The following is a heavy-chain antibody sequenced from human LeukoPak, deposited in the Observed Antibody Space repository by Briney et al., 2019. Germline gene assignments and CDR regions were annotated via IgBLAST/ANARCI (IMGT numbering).Heavy chain of an antibody. V-gene: IGHV4-39*01. CDR3: ALLGITMVRGVLKLGWFDP. D-gene: IGHD3-10*01. CDR1: DDSISSISYY. J-gene: IGHJ5*02. Sequence: SETLSLTCTVSDDSISSISYYWGWIRQPPGKGLEWIGSIYYSGSTYYNPSLKSRVTISVDTSKNQFSLKLSSVTAADTAVYYCALLGITMVRGVLKLGWFDPWGQGTLVTVSS. CDR2: IYYSGST.